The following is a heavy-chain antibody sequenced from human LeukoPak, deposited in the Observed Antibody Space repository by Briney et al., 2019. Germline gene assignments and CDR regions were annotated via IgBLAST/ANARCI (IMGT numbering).Heavy chain of an antibody. V-gene: IGHV3-48*03. CDR2: ITSSGATI. CDR3: AILDAGIDFDF. D-gene: IGHD3-3*01. CDR1: GFTFSDCE. Sequence: GGSLRLSCAASGFTFSDCEMNWVRQAPGKGLEWVARITSSGATIYYADSVRGRFTISRDNAKNSLYLQMDSLRAEDTALYYCAILDAGIDFDFWGQGVPVTVSS. J-gene: IGHJ4*02.